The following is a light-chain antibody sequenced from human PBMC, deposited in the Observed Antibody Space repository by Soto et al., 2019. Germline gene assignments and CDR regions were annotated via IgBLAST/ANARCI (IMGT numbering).Light chain of an antibody. Sequence: HSVLTQPASVSGSPGQSITICCTGTRRYVGGYNYVSWYQQQPGKAPKLMIYEVSTRPSGVHDSCSGSKSGNTDYMTVSGLHAEDEADYYCSSYAGSSNVFGTGTKVTVL. V-gene: IGLV2-8*01. CDR2: EVS. CDR1: RRYVGGYNY. J-gene: IGLJ1*01. CDR3: SSYAGSSNV.